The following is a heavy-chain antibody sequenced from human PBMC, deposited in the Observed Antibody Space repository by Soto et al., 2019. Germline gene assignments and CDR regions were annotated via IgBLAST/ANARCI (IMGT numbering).Heavy chain of an antibody. Sequence: QITLKESGPTLVKPTQTLTLTCTFSGFSLTTNGVGVAWFRQPPGKALEWLALIYWDDDNRYRPSLQSRLTITKDYSKNQVVLTMATMNPVDTATYYCAHRLVSASGWFDPWGQGTLVIVSS. D-gene: IGHD6-19*01. CDR2: IYWDDDN. V-gene: IGHV2-5*02. CDR3: AHRLVSASGWFDP. J-gene: IGHJ5*02. CDR1: GFSLTTNGVG.